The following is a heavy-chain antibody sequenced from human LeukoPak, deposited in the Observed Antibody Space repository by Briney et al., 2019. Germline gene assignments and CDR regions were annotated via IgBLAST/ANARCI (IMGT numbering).Heavy chain of an antibody. CDR3: ARGPFSSSWSEFDY. CDR1: GFTFSDYS. J-gene: IGHJ4*02. V-gene: IGHV3-21*06. Sequence: GGSLRLSCAASGFTFSDYSLNWVRQAPGKGLEWVSCISGDSRYIYYADSLKGRSTISRDNAQNSLYLHMNNLRAEDTAVYYCARGPFSSSWSEFDYWGQGTLVTVSS. CDR2: ISGDSRYI. D-gene: IGHD6-13*01.